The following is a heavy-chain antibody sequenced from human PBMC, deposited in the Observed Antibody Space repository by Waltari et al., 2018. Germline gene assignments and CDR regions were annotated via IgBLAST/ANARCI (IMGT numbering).Heavy chain of an antibody. Sequence: LVQSGAEVKKPGASLKVSCQASGYNFTGYAILWVRQAPGQGREWMGRINPKNGDTHYAQNFQGRVALTTDTSTNTAFMELQRLRSDDTAVYYCLRDSSGSHFDYWGQGTLVTVSS. CDR3: LRDSSGSHFDY. D-gene: IGHD3-22*01. CDR1: GYNFTGYA. CDR2: INPKNGDT. V-gene: IGHV1-2*06. J-gene: IGHJ4*02.